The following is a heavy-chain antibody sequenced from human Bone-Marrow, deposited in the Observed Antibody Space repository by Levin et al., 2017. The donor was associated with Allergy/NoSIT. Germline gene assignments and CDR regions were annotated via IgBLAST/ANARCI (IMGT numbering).Heavy chain of an antibody. CDR1: GFTFSSHS. Sequence: GASVKVSCAASGFTFSSHSMNWVRQAPGKGLQWVSSINSGSTYIYYADSLKGRFTISRDNAKNSLFLQMNSLRAEDTAVYYCARGPTGDSGNYDYWGQGTLVTVSS. D-gene: IGHD1-1*01. V-gene: IGHV3-21*01. CDR2: INSGSTYI. CDR3: ARGPTGDSGNYDY. J-gene: IGHJ4*02.